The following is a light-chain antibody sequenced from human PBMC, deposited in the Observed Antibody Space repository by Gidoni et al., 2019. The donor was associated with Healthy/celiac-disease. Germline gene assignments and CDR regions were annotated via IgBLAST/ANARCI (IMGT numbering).Light chain of an antibody. J-gene: IGKJ5*01. CDR3: QQYDNLPIT. V-gene: IGKV1-33*01. CDR2: DAS. Sequence: IQMTQSPSSLSASVGARVTITCQASQNISNYLNWYQQKPGKAPKLLIYDASNLETGVPSRFSGSGSGTDFTFTISSLQPEDIATYYCQQYDNLPITFGQGTRLEI. CDR1: QNISNY.